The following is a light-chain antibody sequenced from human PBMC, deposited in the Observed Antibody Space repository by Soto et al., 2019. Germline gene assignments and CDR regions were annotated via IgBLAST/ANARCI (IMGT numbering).Light chain of an antibody. CDR1: QSVSASR. J-gene: IGKJ1*01. CDR3: QQYGNSPSA. V-gene: IGKV3-20*01. CDR2: SAS. Sequence: VWTRAAAGMCLAHGGRATLSCRAGQSVSASRLAWYQQKPGQAPRLLIYSASSRTTGTPDRFSGSGSGTDFTLTVSRLEPEDFAVYCCQQYGNSPSAFSQGAKVDI.